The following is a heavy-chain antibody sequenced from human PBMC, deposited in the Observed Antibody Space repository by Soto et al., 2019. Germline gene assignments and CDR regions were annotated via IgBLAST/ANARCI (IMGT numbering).Heavy chain of an antibody. CDR3: AREDDGGDRDYYGLDV. CDR2: IHYTGSI. J-gene: IGHJ6*02. D-gene: IGHD2-21*02. Sequence: WIWLRQSPGKGLEWIGYIHYTGSIMYNPSFKSRLTMAVDTTKNQFSLQLTSVTAADTAVYFCAREDDGGDRDYYGLDVWGQGTTVTVSS. V-gene: IGHV4-30-4*01.